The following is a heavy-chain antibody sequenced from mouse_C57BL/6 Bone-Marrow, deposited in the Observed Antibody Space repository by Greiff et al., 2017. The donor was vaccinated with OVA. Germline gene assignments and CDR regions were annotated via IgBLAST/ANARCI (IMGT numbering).Heavy chain of an antibody. CDR3: TTPIFKDY. J-gene: IGHJ2*01. V-gene: IGHV14-4*01. CDR1: GFNIKDDY. CDR2: IDPENGDT. Sequence: VQLQQSGAELVRPGASVKLSCTASGFNIKDDYMHWVKQRPEQGLEWIGWIDPENGDTEYASKFQGKATITADTSSNTAYLQLSSLTSEDTAVDYYTTPIFKDYWGQGTTLTVSS.